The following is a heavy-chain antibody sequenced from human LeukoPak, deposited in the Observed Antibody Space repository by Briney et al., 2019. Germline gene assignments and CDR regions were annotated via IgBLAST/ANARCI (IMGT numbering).Heavy chain of an antibody. J-gene: IGHJ4*02. CDR3: AKDLGCSSCWYERLY. CDR1: GFTFSSYC. CDR2: IRYDGSNK. D-gene: IGHD6-13*01. Sequence: GGSLRLSCAASGFTFSSYCMHWVRQAPGKGLEWVAFIRYDGSNKYYASSDKARFTISRENSKNTLYLQMNSLRAEDRAVYYGAKDLGCSSCWYERLYWGQGTLVTVSS. V-gene: IGHV3-30*02.